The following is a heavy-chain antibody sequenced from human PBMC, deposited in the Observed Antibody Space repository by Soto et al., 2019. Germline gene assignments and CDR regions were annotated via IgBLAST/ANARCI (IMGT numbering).Heavy chain of an antibody. CDR1: GGSISSYY. J-gene: IGHJ5*02. CDR3: VRVSDWFDP. V-gene: IGHV4-59*01. Sequence: PAETLSLTCSVSGGSISSYYWSWIRQPPGKGLEWIGYISYSGSTKYNPSLKSRVTVLKDRSQNQFSLKRTSVTAADTAVYYCVRVSDWFDPWGQGTLVTVSS. CDR2: ISYSGST.